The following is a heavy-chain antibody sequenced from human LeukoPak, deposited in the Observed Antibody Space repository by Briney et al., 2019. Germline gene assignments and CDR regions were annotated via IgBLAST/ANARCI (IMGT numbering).Heavy chain of an antibody. CDR1: GFPFNSFF. Sequence: PGGSLRLSCAASGFPFNSFFLNWVRLTPGRGLEGVACISQDGSETFYMDSVRGRFIISRDNTKNSLYLQMDSLRAEDTAVYFCVRDLGHSRHYFEYWGQGALVTVSS. D-gene: IGHD7-27*01. V-gene: IGHV3-7*01. CDR2: ISQDGSET. J-gene: IGHJ4*02. CDR3: VRDLGHSRHYFEY.